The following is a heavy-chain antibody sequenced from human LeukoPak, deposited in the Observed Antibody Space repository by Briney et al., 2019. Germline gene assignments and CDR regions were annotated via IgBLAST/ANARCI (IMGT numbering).Heavy chain of an antibody. V-gene: IGHV3-21*01. Sequence: GGSLRLSCAASGFTFSSYSMNWVRQAPGKGLEWVSTISSSSSYIYYADSVKGRFTISRDNAKNSLYLQMNSLRAEDTAVYYCASDVDTAMVGYWGQGTLVTVSS. CDR2: ISSSSSYI. CDR3: ASDVDTAMVGY. D-gene: IGHD5-18*01. CDR1: GFTFSSYS. J-gene: IGHJ4*02.